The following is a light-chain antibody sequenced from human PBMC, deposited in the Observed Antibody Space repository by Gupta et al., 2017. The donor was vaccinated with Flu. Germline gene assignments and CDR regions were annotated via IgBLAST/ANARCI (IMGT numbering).Light chain of an antibody. CDR3: QSYESTKRYI. J-gene: IGLJ1*01. Sequence: FLLPPSHSVSESPGKTVTISCTRSSGSIASSSVQWYQQRPGRPPTPVIYANDQRHCGGPDRFSGSIDRSANSASLTISGLRTEDEADYYWQSYESTKRYIFGPGTKVAVL. CDR2: AND. CDR1: SGSIASSS. V-gene: IGLV6-57*01.